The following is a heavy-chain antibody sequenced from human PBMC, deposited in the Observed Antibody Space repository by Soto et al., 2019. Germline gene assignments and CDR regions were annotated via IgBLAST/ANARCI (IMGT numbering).Heavy chain of an antibody. J-gene: IGHJ4*02. CDR2: INAGYGNT. Sequence: ASVKVSCKASGYTFSSYAMHWVRQAPGQRLEWMGWINAGYGNTKSSQKFQDRVTISRDTSASTAYMELTSLRPDDTAVYYCATGANFYYDTSRYWGQGTLVTVSS. CDR1: GYTFSSYA. V-gene: IGHV1-3*01. D-gene: IGHD3-22*01. CDR3: ATGANFYYDTSRY.